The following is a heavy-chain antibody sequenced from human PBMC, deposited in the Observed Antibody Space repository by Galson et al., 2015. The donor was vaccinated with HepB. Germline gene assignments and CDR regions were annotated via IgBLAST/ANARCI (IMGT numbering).Heavy chain of an antibody. CDR2: IYSGGST. CDR1: GFTVSSNY. CDR3: ARGEMATIDY. V-gene: IGHV3-66*01. Sequence: LRLSCAASGFTVSSNYMSWVRQAPGKGLEWVSVIYSGGSTYYADSVKGRFTISRDNSKNTLYLQMNRLRAEDTAVYYCARGEMATIDYWGQGTLVTVSS. J-gene: IGHJ4*02. D-gene: IGHD5-24*01.